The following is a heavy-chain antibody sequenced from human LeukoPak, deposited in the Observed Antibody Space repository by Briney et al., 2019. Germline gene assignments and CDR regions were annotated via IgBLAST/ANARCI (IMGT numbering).Heavy chain of an antibody. J-gene: IGHJ5*02. D-gene: IGHD6-19*01. V-gene: IGHV4-39*01. Sequence: PSETLSLTCTVSGGSISSSSYYWGWIRRPPGKVLEWIGSIYYSGSTYYNPSLKSRVPISVDTSKNQFSLKLSSVTAADTAVYYCARHEQWQEHQYWFDPWGQGTLVTVSS. CDR1: GGSISSSSYY. CDR2: IYYSGST. CDR3: ARHEQWQEHQYWFDP.